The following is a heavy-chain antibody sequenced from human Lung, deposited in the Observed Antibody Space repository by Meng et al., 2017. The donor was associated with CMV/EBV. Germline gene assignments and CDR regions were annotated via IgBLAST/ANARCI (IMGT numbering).Heavy chain of an antibody. J-gene: IGHJ4*02. D-gene: IGHD3-9*01. CDR2: ISSSGSTI. V-gene: IGHV3-48*03. CDR1: GFTFSSYE. CDR3: ARTRFFDWLLYPFDY. Sequence: GESXKISCAASGFTFSSYEMNWVRQAPGKGLEWVSYISSSGSTIYYADSVKGRFTISRDNAKNSLYLQMNSLRAEDTAVYYCARTRFFDWLLYPFDYWGQRTLVTVSS.